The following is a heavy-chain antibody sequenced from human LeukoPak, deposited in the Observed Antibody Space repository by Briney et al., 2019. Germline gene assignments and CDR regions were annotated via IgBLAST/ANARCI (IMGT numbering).Heavy chain of an antibody. CDR2: IYYSGST. CDR1: GYSISSGYY. Sequence: SETLSLTCTVSGYSISSGYYWGWIRQPPGKGLEWIGSIYYSGSTYYNPSLKSRVTISVDTSKNQFSLKLSSVTAADTAVYYCARAAGVTTGARAFDIWGQGTMVTVSS. V-gene: IGHV4-38-2*02. J-gene: IGHJ3*02. CDR3: ARAAGVTTGARAFDI. D-gene: IGHD2-21*02.